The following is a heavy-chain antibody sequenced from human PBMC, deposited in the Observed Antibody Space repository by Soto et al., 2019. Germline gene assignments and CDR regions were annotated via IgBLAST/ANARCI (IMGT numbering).Heavy chain of an antibody. V-gene: IGHV1-18*01. D-gene: IGHD6-25*01. J-gene: IGHJ6*02. Sequence: QVQLVQSGAEVKKPGASVKVSCKASGYTFTSYGISWVRQAPGQGLEWMGWISAYNGNTNYAQKLQGRVTMTTDTSTSTAYMELRSLRPDDTAVYYCARDQPIQGAAINYGMDVWGQGTTVTVSS. CDR1: GYTFTSYG. CDR3: ARDQPIQGAAINYGMDV. CDR2: ISAYNGNT.